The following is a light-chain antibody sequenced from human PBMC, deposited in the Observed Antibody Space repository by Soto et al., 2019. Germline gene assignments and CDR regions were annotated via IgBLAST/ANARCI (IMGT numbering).Light chain of an antibody. J-gene: IGKJ1*01. Sequence: DIQMTQSPSSLSASVGDRVTITCRASQGISNYLAWYQQKPGKVPKLLIYAASTLQSGVPSRFSGSGSGTDFTLTISSLQPEDYATYYCQKYNSALLWKFGQGTKVDIK. CDR2: AAS. CDR1: QGISNY. V-gene: IGKV1-27*01. CDR3: QKYNSALLWK.